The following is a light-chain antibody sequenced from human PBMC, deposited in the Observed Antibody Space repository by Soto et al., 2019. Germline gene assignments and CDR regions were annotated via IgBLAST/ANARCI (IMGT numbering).Light chain of an antibody. CDR3: QQYNNWPLT. V-gene: IGKV3-15*01. CDR2: GTS. Sequence: EIVMTQSPATLSVSPGERATLSCRASQSVYSNLAWYQQKPGQAPRLPIYGTSTRATGIPARFSGSGSGTEFSLTISSLQSEDFAVYYCQQYNNWPLTFGGGTKVEIK. CDR1: QSVYSN. J-gene: IGKJ4*01.